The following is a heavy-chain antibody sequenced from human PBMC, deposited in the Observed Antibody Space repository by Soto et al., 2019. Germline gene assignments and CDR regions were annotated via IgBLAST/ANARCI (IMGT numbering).Heavy chain of an antibody. D-gene: IGHD2-15*01. CDR2: INPNSGVT. CDR3: ARDAEVVVPFSISDPYGWFDP. V-gene: IGHV1-2*02. J-gene: IGHJ5*02. CDR1: GYTFTAYY. Sequence: QVHLVQSGAEVKNPGASVKVSCQASGYTFTAYYLHWVRQAPGRGLEWMGWINPNSGVTVYSQKFQGRITVTRDTSINTAYMELTGLRSDDTAVYYCARDAEVVVPFSISDPYGWFDPWGQGTLVNVSS.